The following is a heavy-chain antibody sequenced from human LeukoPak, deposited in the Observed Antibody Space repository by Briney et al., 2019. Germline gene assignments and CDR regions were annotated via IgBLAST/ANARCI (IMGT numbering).Heavy chain of an antibody. CDR3: ARSVIFLGDNWFDP. CDR2: ISAYNGNT. J-gene: IGHJ5*02. V-gene: IGHV1-18*04. D-gene: IGHD2/OR15-2a*01. Sequence: ASVKVSCKASGYTFTDYYMHWVRQAPGQGLEWMGWISAYNGNTNYTQKLQGRVTMTTDTSTSTAYMELRSLRSDDTAVYYCARSVIFLGDNWFDPWGQGTLVTVSS. CDR1: GYTFTDYY.